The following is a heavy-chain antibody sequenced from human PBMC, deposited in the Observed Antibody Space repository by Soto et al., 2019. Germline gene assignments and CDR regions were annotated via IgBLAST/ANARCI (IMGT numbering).Heavy chain of an antibody. CDR3: ARGVTSYRPRNYYYYGMDV. V-gene: IGHV3-30-3*01. D-gene: IGHD1-26*01. CDR1: GFTFSSYA. CDR2: ISYDGSNK. J-gene: IGHJ6*02. Sequence: GGSLRLSCAASGFTFSSYAMHWVRQAPGKGLEWVAVISYDGSNKYYADSVKGRFTISRDNSKNTLHLQMNSLRAEDTAVYYCARGVTSYRPRNYYYYGMDVWGQGTTVTVSS.